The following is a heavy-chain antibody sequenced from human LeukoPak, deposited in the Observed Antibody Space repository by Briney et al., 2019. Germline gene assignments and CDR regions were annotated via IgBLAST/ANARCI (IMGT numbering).Heavy chain of an antibody. CDR3: ASGCRRVVVVAAYNWFDP. Sequence: PSETLSLTCAVHGGSFSGYYWSWIRQPPGKGLEWIGEINHSGSTNYNPSLKRRVTISVATSKNQFSLKLSSVTAADTAVYYCASGCRRVVVVAAYNWFDPWGQGTLVTVSS. CDR1: GGSFSGYY. CDR2: INHSGST. V-gene: IGHV4-34*01. D-gene: IGHD2-15*01. J-gene: IGHJ5*02.